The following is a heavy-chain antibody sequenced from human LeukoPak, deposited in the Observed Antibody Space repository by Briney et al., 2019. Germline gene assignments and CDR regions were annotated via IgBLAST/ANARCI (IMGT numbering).Heavy chain of an antibody. J-gene: IGHJ4*02. Sequence: PGGSLRLSCSASGFTFSSHTMHWVRQAPGPGLEHVSAISSNGGNTYYADSVKGRFTISRDNSRNTLHLQMSSLRTEDTAGYYCVKGRYCTSTTCYDAFDYWGQGTLVTVSS. CDR3: VKGRYCTSTTCYDAFDY. D-gene: IGHD2-2*01. CDR1: GFTFSSHT. V-gene: IGHV3-64D*09. CDR2: ISSNGGNT.